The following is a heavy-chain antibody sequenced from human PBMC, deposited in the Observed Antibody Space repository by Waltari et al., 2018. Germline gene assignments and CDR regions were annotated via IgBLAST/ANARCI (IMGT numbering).Heavy chain of an antibody. CDR3: ARDLYYYDSSGGSGV. D-gene: IGHD3-22*01. V-gene: IGHV1-69*12. CDR1: GGPFSSYA. J-gene: IGHJ4*02. CDR2: IIPIFGTA. Sequence: QVQLVQSGAEVKKPGSSVKVSCQASGGPFSSYAISWVRQAPGQGLEWMGGIIPIFGTANYAQKFQGRVTITADESTSTAYMELSSLRSEDTAVYYCARDLYYYDSSGGSGVWGQGTLVTVSS.